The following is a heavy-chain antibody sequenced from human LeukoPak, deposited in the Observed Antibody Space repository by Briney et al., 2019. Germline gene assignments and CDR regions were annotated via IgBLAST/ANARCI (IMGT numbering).Heavy chain of an antibody. CDR3: ARGDPDISFGVAGEAFDI. Sequence: GGSLRLSCAASGFIFSSYGMHWVRQAPGEGLEWVAFIRYDGNKKYYADSVKGRFTISRDNSKNTLYLQMNSLRAEDTAVYYSARGDPDISFGVAGEAFDIWGQGTMVTVSS. J-gene: IGHJ3*02. V-gene: IGHV3-30*02. D-gene: IGHD3-3*01. CDR1: GFIFSSYG. CDR2: IRYDGNKK.